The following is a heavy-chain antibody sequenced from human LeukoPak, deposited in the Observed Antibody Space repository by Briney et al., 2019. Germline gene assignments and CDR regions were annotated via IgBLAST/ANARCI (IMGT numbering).Heavy chain of an antibody. J-gene: IGHJ5*02. V-gene: IGHV4-4*07. D-gene: IGHD3-22*01. CDR2: IYTSGST. CDR3: ARDKDDSSGYDWFDP. Sequence: ASETLSLTCTVSGGSISSYYWSWIRQPAGKGLEWIGRIYTSGSTNYNPSLKSRVTMSVVTSKNQFSLKLSSVTAADTAVYYCARDKDDSSGYDWFDPWGQGTLVTVSS. CDR1: GGSISSYY.